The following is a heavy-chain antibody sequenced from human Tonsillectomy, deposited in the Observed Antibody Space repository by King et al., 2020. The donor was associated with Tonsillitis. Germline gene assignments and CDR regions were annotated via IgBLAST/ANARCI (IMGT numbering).Heavy chain of an antibody. D-gene: IGHD4-17*01. Sequence: DVQLVESGGGLVKPGGSLRLSCAASGFTFSSYIMNWVRQAPGKGLEWVSSISTGSTYIYYTHSLKGRFTISRDNAKNSLYLRMNSLRAEDTAVYYCARDDHYGDYEFDSWGQGTLVTVSS. CDR1: GFTFSSYI. V-gene: IGHV3-21*01. CDR3: ARDDHYGDYEFDS. CDR2: ISTGSTYI. J-gene: IGHJ4*02.